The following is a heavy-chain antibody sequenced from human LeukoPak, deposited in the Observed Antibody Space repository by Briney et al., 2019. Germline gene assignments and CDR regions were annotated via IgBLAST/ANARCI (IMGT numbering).Heavy chain of an antibody. D-gene: IGHD3-22*01. J-gene: IGHJ4*02. Sequence: GGSLRLSCAASGFTFSSYAMCWVRQAPGKGLGWVSGISGSGDNTYYADSVKGRFTISRDNSKNTLYVQVNSLGTEDTAAYYCAKGSYYDSSGSFYFDYWGQGTLVTVSS. V-gene: IGHV3-23*01. CDR2: ISGSGDNT. CDR1: GFTFSSYA. CDR3: AKGSYYDSSGSFYFDY.